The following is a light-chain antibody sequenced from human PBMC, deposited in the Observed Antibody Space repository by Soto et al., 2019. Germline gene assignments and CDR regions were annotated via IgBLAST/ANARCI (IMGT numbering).Light chain of an antibody. Sequence: SYELTQSPSVSVAPGQTVSITCGGYNIGSKSVHWYQQKPGQAPVLVVYDDSDRRSGIPERFSGSNSGNTATLTITRVEGGDEADYHCLVWDSRSEHYVFGTGTKVTVL. CDR1: NIGSKS. CDR2: DDS. J-gene: IGLJ1*01. CDR3: LVWDSRSEHYV. V-gene: IGLV3-21*02.